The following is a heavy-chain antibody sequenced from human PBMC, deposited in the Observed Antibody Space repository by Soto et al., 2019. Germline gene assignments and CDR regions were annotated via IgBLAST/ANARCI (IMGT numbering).Heavy chain of an antibody. CDR1: DVSIRRHY. J-gene: IGHJ5*02. CDR2: IFHSGVT. CDR3: ARLLGGGDAYNYLDP. Sequence: TSETRCRTSTGSDVSIRRHYWSWIQQPPGKRLEWVGYIFHSGVTNYNPSLQSRITMSVDMSNNQFSLNLSSVTAADTAVYYCARLLGGGDAYNYLDPWGQGTLVTVSS. V-gene: IGHV4-59*11. D-gene: IGHD3-16*01.